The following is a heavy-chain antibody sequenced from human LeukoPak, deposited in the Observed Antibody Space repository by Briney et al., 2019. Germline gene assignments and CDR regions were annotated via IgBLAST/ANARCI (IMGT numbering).Heavy chain of an antibody. J-gene: IGHJ4*02. CDR1: GGSFSGYY. Sequence: PSGTLSLTCAVYGGSFSGYYWSWIRQPPGKGLEWIGEINHSGSTNYNPSLKSRVTISVDTSKNQFSLKLSSVTAADTAVYYCARNGGYDYFGYWGQGTLVTVSS. D-gene: IGHD5-12*01. CDR2: INHSGST. V-gene: IGHV4-34*01. CDR3: ARNGGYDYFGY.